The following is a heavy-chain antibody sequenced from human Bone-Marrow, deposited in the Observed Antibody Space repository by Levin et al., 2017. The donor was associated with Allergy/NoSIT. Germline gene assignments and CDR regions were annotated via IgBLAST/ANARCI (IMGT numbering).Heavy chain of an antibody. CDR2: ISTITANP. V-gene: IGHV7-4-1*02. CDR1: GYTFSSHS. Sequence: GASVKVSCKTSGYTFSSHSINWVRQAPGQGFEYMGYISTITANPTYARGFTGRFVFSLDTSVTTAYLQITGLKTEDTAVYYCARDRATVHFDYWGQGTLVTVAS. J-gene: IGHJ4*02. CDR3: ARDRATVHFDY. D-gene: IGHD4-11*01.